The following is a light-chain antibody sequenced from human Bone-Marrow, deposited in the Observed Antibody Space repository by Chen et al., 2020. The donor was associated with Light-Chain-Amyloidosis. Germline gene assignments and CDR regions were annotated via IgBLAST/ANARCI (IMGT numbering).Light chain of an antibody. V-gene: IGLV3-25*03. J-gene: IGLJ2*01. Sequence: SYELTQPPSVSVSPGQTARITCSGDDLPTKYAYWYQQKPGQAPVLVIHRDTERPSGISELFSCSSSGTTDTLTNNGVQAEDEADYHCQSADSSGTYEVIFGEGTKLTVL. CDR3: QSADSSGTYEVI. CDR2: RDT. CDR1: DLPTKY.